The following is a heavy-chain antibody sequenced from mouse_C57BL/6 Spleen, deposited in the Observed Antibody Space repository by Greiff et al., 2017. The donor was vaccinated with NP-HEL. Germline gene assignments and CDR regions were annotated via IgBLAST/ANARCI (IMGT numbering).Heavy chain of an antibody. V-gene: IGHV14-4*01. Sequence: EVQLQHSGAELERPGASVKLSCTASGFNIKDDYMHWVKQRPEQGLEWIGWIDPENGDTEYASKFQGKATITADTSSNTAYLQLSSLTSEDTAVYYCTTYQGFAYWGQGTLVTVSA. J-gene: IGHJ3*01. CDR3: TTYQGFAY. CDR1: GFNIKDDY. CDR2: IDPENGDT.